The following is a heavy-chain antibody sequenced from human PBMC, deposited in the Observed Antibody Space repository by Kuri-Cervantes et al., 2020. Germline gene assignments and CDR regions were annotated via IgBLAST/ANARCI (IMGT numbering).Heavy chain of an antibody. CDR1: GYTFTSYD. Sequence: ASVKVSCKASGYTFTSYDINWVRQAPGQGLEWMGWINPNSGGTNYAQKFPGRVTMTRDTSISTAYMELSRLRSDDTAVYYSASAYRGGYSSGWFLGDYWGQGTLVTVSS. J-gene: IGHJ4*02. CDR2: INPNSGGT. D-gene: IGHD6-19*01. V-gene: IGHV1-2*02. CDR3: ASAYRGGYSSGWFLGDY.